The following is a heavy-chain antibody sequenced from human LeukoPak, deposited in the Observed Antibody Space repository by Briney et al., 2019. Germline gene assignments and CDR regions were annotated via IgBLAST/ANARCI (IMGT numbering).Heavy chain of an antibody. Sequence: SETLSLTCTVSGSSISSYYWSWIRQPPGKGLEWIGYIYYSGSTSYNPSLKSRVTISVDTSKNQFSLKLSSVTAADTAVYYCARRGIAAGWFDPWGQGTLVTVSS. CDR3: ARRGIAAGWFDP. D-gene: IGHD6-13*01. J-gene: IGHJ5*02. V-gene: IGHV4-59*08. CDR2: IYYSGST. CDR1: GSSISSYY.